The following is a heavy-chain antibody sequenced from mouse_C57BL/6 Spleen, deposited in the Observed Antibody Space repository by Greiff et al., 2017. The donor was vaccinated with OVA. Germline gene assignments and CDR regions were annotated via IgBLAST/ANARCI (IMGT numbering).Heavy chain of an antibody. D-gene: IGHD2-4*01. CDR3: ARDLYYDYDGDY. Sequence: QVQLQQPGAELVRPGSSVKLSCKASGYTFTSYWMHWVKQRPIQGLEWIGNIDPSDSETHYTQKFKDKATLTVDESSSTAYMQLSSLTSEDSAVYYCARDLYYDYDGDYWGQGTTLTVSS. CDR1: GYTFTSYW. CDR2: IDPSDSET. V-gene: IGHV1-52*01. J-gene: IGHJ2*01.